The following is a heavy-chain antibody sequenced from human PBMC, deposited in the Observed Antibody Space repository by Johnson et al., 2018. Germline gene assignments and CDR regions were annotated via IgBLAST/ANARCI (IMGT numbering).Heavy chain of an antibody. D-gene: IGHD5-24*01. CDR3: ARVKDGYKWDAFDI. J-gene: IGHJ3*02. CDR2: ISSSRSYI. CDR1: GFTFSSYS. V-gene: IGHV3-21*05. Sequence: VQLVESGGGLVQPGGSLRLSCAASGFTFSSYSMNWVRQAPGKGLEWVSYISSSRSYIYYADSVKGRFTISRDNAKNSLYLQMNSLRAEDTAVYYCARVKDGYKWDAFDIWGQGTMVTVSS.